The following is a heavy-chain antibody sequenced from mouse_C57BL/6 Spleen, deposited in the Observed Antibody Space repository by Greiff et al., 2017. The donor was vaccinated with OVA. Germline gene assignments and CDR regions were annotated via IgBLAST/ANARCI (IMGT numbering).Heavy chain of an antibody. CDR1: GFTFSDYG. J-gene: IGHJ3*01. Sequence: EVKLMESGGGLVKPGGSLKLSCAASGFTFSDYGMHWVRQAPEKGLEWVAYISSGSSTIYYADTVKDRFTISRDNAKNTLFLQMTSLRSEDTAMYYCARDYYGSSSFAYWGQGTLVTVSA. V-gene: IGHV5-17*01. CDR3: ARDYYGSSSFAY. D-gene: IGHD1-1*01. CDR2: ISSGSSTI.